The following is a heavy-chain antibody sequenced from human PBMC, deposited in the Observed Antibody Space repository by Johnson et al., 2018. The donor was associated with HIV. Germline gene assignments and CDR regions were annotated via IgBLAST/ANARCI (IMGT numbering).Heavy chain of an antibody. Sequence: VQLVESGGGFVKAGGSLRLYCEVSGFIFSKYNMAWIRQAPGKGLECLSYITSSGSSVYYADSVKGRFTISRDNARASLFLRINSLRADDSGVYYCARDATPWGGDYVGYTFDLWGQGTVVTVSS. J-gene: IGHJ3*01. CDR1: GFIFSKYN. D-gene: IGHD4-17*01. V-gene: IGHV3-11*04. CDR2: ITSSGSSV. CDR3: ARDATPWGGDYVGYTFDL.